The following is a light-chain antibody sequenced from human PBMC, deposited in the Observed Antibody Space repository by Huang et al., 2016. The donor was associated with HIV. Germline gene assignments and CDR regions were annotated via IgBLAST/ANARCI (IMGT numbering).Light chain of an antibody. Sequence: EIVMTQSPATLSVSPGERATLSCRASQGVGDNLAWYQQKPGQAPRLLIYGVSTRATNVPPRFSGSGSGTDFTLTISSLQSEDFALYYCQHHYNLPYTFGHGTRLETK. CDR2: GVS. CDR1: QGVGDN. CDR3: QHHYNLPYT. J-gene: IGKJ2*01. V-gene: IGKV3-15*01.